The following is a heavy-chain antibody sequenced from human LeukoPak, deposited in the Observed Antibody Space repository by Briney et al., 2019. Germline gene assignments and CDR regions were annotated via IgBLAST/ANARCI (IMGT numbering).Heavy chain of an antibody. Sequence: QASETLSLTCAVYGGSFSGYYWSWIRQPPGKGLEWIGEINHSGSTNYNPSLKSRVTISVDTSKNQFSLKLSSVTAADTAVYYCARAWGNPLSYYDILTGYYWFDYWGQGTLVTVSS. V-gene: IGHV4-34*01. CDR3: ARAWGNPLSYYDILTGYYWFDY. CDR1: GGSFSGYY. CDR2: INHSGST. J-gene: IGHJ4*02. D-gene: IGHD3-9*01.